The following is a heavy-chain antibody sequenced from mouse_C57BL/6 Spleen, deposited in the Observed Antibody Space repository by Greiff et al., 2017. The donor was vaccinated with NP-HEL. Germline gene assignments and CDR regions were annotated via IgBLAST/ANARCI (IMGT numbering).Heavy chain of an antibody. CDR1: GFNIKDYY. J-gene: IGHJ4*01. Sequence: EVKLQESGAELVKPGASVKLSCTASGFNIKDYYMHWVKQRTEQGLEWIGRIDPEDGETKYAQKFQGKATITADTSSNTAYLQLSSLTSEDTAVYDCTCAGGYGYSMDYWGQSTSVTVSS. D-gene: IGHD2-2*01. CDR3: TCAGGYGYSMDY. V-gene: IGHV14-2*01. CDR2: IDPEDGET.